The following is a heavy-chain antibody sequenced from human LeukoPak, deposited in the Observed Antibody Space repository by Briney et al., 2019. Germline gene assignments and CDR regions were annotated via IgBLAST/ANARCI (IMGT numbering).Heavy chain of an antibody. J-gene: IGHJ4*02. D-gene: IGHD1-26*01. Sequence: GGSLRLSCAASGFTFSSYDMHWVRQAPGKGLEWVAVIWYDGNNKYYADSVKGRFTISRDNSKNTLYLQMNSLRAEDTAVYYCARDIGSSGSFGYFDYWGQGTLVTVSS. CDR3: ARDIGSSGSFGYFDY. CDR2: IWYDGNNK. V-gene: IGHV3-33*01. CDR1: GFTFSSYD.